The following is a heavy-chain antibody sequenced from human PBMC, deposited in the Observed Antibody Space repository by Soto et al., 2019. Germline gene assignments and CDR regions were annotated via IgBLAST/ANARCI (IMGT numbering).Heavy chain of an antibody. Sequence: SVKVSCKASGFTFTSSAVQWVRQARGQRLEWIGWIVVGSGNTNYAQKFQERVTITRDMSTSTAYMELSSLRSEDTAVYYCARDTVTINYYYYGMDIWGQGTTVTVSS. D-gene: IGHD4-4*01. CDR2: IVVGSGNT. CDR1: GFTFTSSA. CDR3: ARDTVTINYYYYGMDI. J-gene: IGHJ6*02. V-gene: IGHV1-58*01.